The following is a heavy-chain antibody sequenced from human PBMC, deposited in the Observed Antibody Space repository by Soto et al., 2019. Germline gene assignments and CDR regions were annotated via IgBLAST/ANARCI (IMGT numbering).Heavy chain of an antibody. V-gene: IGHV3-23*01. CDR3: AKDRGGGFDY. CDR2: LSDSGSRT. J-gene: IGHJ4*02. CDR1: GFTFSGYD. Sequence: LRLSCAACGFTFSGYDMNWVRQAPGKGLEWVSSLSDSGSRTYYADSVRGRFTVSRDNSENTLYLQMNSLRPEDTAIYYCAKDRGGGFDYWGPGSLVTVSS. D-gene: IGHD2-15*01.